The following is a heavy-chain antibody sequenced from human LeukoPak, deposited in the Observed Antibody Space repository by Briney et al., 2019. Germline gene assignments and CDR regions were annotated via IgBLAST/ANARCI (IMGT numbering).Heavy chain of an antibody. CDR1: GFTVSGNY. Sequence: GGSLRLSCAVSGFTVSGNYMSWVRQAPGKGLEWVSAISGSGGSTYYADSVKGRFTISRDNSKNTLYLQMNSLRAEDTAVYYCAKFAGHSSSWYPRYYYYYYMDVWGKGTTVTVSS. D-gene: IGHD6-13*01. CDR2: ISGSGGST. V-gene: IGHV3-23*01. J-gene: IGHJ6*03. CDR3: AKFAGHSSSWYPRYYYYYYMDV.